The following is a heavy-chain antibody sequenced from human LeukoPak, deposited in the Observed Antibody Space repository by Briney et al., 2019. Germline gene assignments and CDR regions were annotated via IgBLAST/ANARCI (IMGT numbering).Heavy chain of an antibody. CDR2: IYYSGST. J-gene: IGHJ4*02. CDR3: ARLPRRDGYNYPDY. V-gene: IGHV4-39*01. CDR1: GGSISSSSYY. D-gene: IGHD5-24*01. Sequence: PSETLSLTCTVSGGSISSSSYYWGWLRQPPGKGLEWIGSIYYSGSTYYNPSLTSRVTISVDTSKNQFSLKLSSVTAADTAVYYCARLPRRDGYNYPDYWGQGTLVTVSS.